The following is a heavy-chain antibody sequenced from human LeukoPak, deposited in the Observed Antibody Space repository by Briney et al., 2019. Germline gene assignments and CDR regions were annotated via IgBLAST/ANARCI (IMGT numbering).Heavy chain of an antibody. D-gene: IGHD6-19*01. V-gene: IGHV3-7*01. CDR2: IKQDGSEK. CDR3: ARDRARGQQWLVREIPHNFDY. J-gene: IGHJ4*02. CDR1: GFTFSSYW. Sequence: GGSLRLSCAAFGFTFSSYWMSWVRQAPGKGLEWVANIKQDGSEKYYVDSVKGRFTISRDNAKNSLYLQMNSLRAEDTAVYYCARDRARGQQWLVREIPHNFDYWGQGTLVTVSS.